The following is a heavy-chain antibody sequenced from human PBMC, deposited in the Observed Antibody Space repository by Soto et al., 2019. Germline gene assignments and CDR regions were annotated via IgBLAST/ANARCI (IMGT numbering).Heavy chain of an antibody. CDR2: ISGDNGQT. CDR3: ARDGRKQLWVGGLSAMDV. D-gene: IGHD5-18*01. J-gene: IGHJ6*02. V-gene: IGHV1-18*01. CDR1: GYTFTSYG. Sequence: QVQVVQSGPEVKKPGASVMVSCKASGYTFTSYGISWVRQAPGQGLEWMGWISGDNGQTTYGQKFRGRVTITTDTSTSTAYMELRRPRSDDTGVYYCARDGRKQLWVGGLSAMDVWGQGTTVTVSS.